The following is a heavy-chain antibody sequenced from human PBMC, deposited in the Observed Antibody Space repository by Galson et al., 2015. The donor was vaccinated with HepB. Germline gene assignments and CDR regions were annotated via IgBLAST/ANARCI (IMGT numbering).Heavy chain of an antibody. D-gene: IGHD1-26*01. CDR2: IGTAGDT. J-gene: IGHJ4*02. V-gene: IGHV3-13*04. CDR1: GFTFSSYD. Sequence: SLRLSCAASGFTFSSYDMNWVRQAPGKGLEWVSVIGTAGDTYYPGSVKGRFTISRENAKNSMYLQMNRMRAGDTAVYYCARELDGSPGFDYWGQGTLVTVSS. CDR3: ARELDGSPGFDY.